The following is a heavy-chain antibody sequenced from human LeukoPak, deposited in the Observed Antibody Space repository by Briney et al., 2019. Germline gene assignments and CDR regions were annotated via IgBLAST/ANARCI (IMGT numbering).Heavy chain of an antibody. CDR1: GESLSKYY. D-gene: IGHD1-26*01. CDR3: ASSVGSTDY. Sequence: SETLSLTYAVYGESLSKYYWTWIRQSPGKGLEWIGEINHRGSTNLNPSLKSRVTLSVDTSKHQFSLKLTSMTAADAAVYYCASSVGSTDYWGQGTLVTVSS. V-gene: IGHV4-34*01. J-gene: IGHJ4*02. CDR2: INHRGST.